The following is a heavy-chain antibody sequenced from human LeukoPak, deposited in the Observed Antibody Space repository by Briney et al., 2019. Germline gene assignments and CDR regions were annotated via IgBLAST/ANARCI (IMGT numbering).Heavy chain of an antibody. Sequence: PGGSLRLSCVGSGFTFSADSLNWVRQVPNRGLEWISYISRSGSTTYYGDSVKGRSTISRDNAKNSVFLQLNNLRDEDTAVYFCARDRPGKYYFDSWGQGALVIVSS. D-gene: IGHD1-14*01. CDR3: ARDRPGKYYFDS. V-gene: IGHV3-48*02. CDR2: ISRSGSTT. CDR1: GFTFSADS. J-gene: IGHJ4*02.